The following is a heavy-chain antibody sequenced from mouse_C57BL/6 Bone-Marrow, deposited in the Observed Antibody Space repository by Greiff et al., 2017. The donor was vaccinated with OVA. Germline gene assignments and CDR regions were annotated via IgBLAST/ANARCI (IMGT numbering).Heavy chain of an antibody. CDR3: ARYPSYGSSYRNAMDY. CDR1: GYTFTSYG. D-gene: IGHD1-1*01. CDR2: IYPRSGNT. V-gene: IGHV1-81*01. Sequence: QVQLKESGAELARPGASVKLSCKASGYTFTSYGISWVKQRTGQGLEWIGEIYPRSGNTYYNEKFKGKATLTADKSSSTAYMELRSLTSEDSAVYFCARYPSYGSSYRNAMDYWGQGTSVTVSS. J-gene: IGHJ4*01.